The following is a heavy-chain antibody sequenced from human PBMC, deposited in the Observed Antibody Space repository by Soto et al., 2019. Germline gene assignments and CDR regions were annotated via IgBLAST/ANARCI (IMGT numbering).Heavy chain of an antibody. CDR3: AKATATGGGAFDF. V-gene: IGHV3-23*01. CDR1: GFICSSYD. D-gene: IGHD2-8*02. CDR2: ILVGGST. J-gene: IGHJ3*01. Sequence: RLSCAASGFICSSYDMSWVRQAPGKGLEWVSTILVGGSTHYEDSVKGRFTISRDRSKNTLYLQMDSLTAGDTAVYYCAKATATGGGAFDFCGQGTMVTVSS.